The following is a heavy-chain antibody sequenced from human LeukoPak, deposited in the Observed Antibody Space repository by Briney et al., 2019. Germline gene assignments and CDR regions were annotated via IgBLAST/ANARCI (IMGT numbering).Heavy chain of an antibody. CDR1: GYSISSYY. CDR2: IYYSGST. V-gene: IGHV4-59*01. J-gene: IGHJ3*02. D-gene: IGHD3-10*01. CDR3: VRITRISSLWFAIDI. Sequence: PSETLSLTCTVSGYSISSYYWSWIRQPPGKGLEWIGYIYYSGSTNYNPSLKSRVTISVDTSKNQFSLKLSSVTAADTAVYYCVRITRISSLWFAIDIWGQGTMVTVSS.